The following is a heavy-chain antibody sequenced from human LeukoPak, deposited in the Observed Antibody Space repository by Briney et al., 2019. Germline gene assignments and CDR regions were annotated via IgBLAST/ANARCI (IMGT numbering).Heavy chain of an antibody. Sequence: GASVKVSCKASGYTFTSYDINWVRQATGQGLEWMGWMNPNSGNTGYAQKFQGRITMTRNTSISTAYMELSSLRSEDTAVYYCARVGYSSSSYVYYYGMDVWGQGTTVTVSS. CDR1: GYTFTSYD. V-gene: IGHV1-8*01. D-gene: IGHD6-13*01. J-gene: IGHJ6*02. CDR2: MNPNSGNT. CDR3: ARVGYSSSSYVYYYGMDV.